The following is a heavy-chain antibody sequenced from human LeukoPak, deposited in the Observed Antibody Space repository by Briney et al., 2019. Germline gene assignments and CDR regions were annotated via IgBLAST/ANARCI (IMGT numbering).Heavy chain of an antibody. CDR1: GGTFSGYA. V-gene: IGHV1-69*04. CDR3: ARGVVVVAATSGSYYYYGMDV. J-gene: IGHJ6*02. Sequence: SVKVSCKASGGTFSGYAISWVRQAPGQGLEWMGRIIPILGIANYAQKFQGRVTITADKSTSTAYMELSSLRSEDTAVYYCARGVVVVAATSGSYYYYGMDVWGQGTTVTVSS. D-gene: IGHD2-15*01. CDR2: IIPILGIA.